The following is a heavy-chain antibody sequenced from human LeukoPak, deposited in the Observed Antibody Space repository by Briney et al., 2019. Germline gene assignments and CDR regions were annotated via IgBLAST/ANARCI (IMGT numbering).Heavy chain of an antibody. V-gene: IGHV4-39*07. D-gene: IGHD6-6*01. Sequence: SETLSLTCTVSGGSISSYYWGWIRQPPGKGLEWIGSIYYSGSTYYNPSLKSRVTISVDRSKNQFSLKLSSVTAADTAVYYCARYSSSNEYFQHWGQGTLVTVSS. CDR2: IYYSGST. J-gene: IGHJ1*01. CDR1: GGSISSYY. CDR3: ARYSSSNEYFQH.